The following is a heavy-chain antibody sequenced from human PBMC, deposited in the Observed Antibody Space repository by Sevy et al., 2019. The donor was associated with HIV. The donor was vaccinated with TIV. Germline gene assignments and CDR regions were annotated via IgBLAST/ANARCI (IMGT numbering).Heavy chain of an antibody. D-gene: IGHD3-10*01. CDR3: TAGVLGRFDY. CDR1: GFTFSGAA. J-gene: IGHJ4*02. Sequence: GGSLRLSCTASGFTFSGAAMFWVRQASGKGLEWIGRIRSKANNYATVYGASVKGRFIISRDDSKNTTYLQMNSLKTEDAAVYWCTAGVLGRFDYWGRGSLVTVSS. CDR2: IRSKANNYAT. V-gene: IGHV3-73*01.